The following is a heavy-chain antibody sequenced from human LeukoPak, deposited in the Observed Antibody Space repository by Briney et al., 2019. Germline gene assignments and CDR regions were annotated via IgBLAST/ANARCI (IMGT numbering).Heavy chain of an antibody. CDR3: AREVMAKRRAFDI. Sequence: GSLRLSCAASGFTASSNYMSWVRQAPGKGLEWVSVIYSDDRTYYADSVKGRFTISRHTSKKTLYLQMNSLRAEDTAVYYCAREVMAKRRAFDIWGQGTVVTVSS. J-gene: IGHJ3*02. V-gene: IGHV3-53*04. CDR1: GFTASSNY. D-gene: IGHD2-8*01. CDR2: IYSDDRT.